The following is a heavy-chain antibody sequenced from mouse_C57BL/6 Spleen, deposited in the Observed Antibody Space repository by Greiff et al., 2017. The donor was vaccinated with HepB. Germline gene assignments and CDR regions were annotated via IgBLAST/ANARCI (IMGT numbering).Heavy chain of an antibody. CDR1: GYTFTSYW. CDR3: ARPGDGYYGGFAY. D-gene: IGHD2-3*01. J-gene: IGHJ3*01. Sequence: VKLQQPGAELVMPGASVKLSCKASGYTFTSYWMHWVKQRPGQGLEWIGEIDPSDSYTNYNQKFKGKSTLTVDKSSSTAYMQLSSLTSEDSAVYYCARPGDGYYGGFAYWGQGTLVTVSA. CDR2: IDPSDSYT. V-gene: IGHV1-69*01.